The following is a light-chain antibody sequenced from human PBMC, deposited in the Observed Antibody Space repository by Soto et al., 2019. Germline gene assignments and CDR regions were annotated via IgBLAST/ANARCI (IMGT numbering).Light chain of an antibody. V-gene: IGLV2-14*03. Sequence: QSALTQPASVSGSPGQSITISCTGSSSDIGSYNYISWYQHHPGKAPKLIIYDVLNRPSGVSNRFSGSKSDNTASLTISGLQAEDEADYYCSSYTINSTLVFGTGTKLTVL. CDR3: SSYTINSTLV. J-gene: IGLJ1*01. CDR1: SSDIGSYNY. CDR2: DVL.